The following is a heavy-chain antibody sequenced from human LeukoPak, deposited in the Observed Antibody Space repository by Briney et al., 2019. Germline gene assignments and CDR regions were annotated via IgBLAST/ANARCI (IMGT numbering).Heavy chain of an antibody. V-gene: IGHV4-4*07. Sequence: PSETLSLTCTGSGVSLSGYYWGWIRQPADKGLEWVGRIYSTGSTSYNRSLNSRVTMSRDAARNQFSLILNSVTAADTAVYYCAGGATATGWFDPWGQGTLVTVSS. CDR1: GVSLSGYY. J-gene: IGHJ5*02. D-gene: IGHD5-24*01. CDR3: AGGATATGWFDP. CDR2: IYSTGST.